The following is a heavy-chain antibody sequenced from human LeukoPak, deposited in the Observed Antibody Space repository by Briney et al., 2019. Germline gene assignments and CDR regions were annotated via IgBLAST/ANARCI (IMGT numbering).Heavy chain of an antibody. V-gene: IGHV3-66*01. Sequence: GGSLRLSCAVSGFTVSNNYMTWVRQAPGKGLEWVSVIYTDGTTYYIDSVRGRFTISKDGSKNTLYLHMNSLRAEDTAVYYCARGMSGNYPNILDYWGQGTLVTVSS. CDR3: ARGMSGNYPNILDY. D-gene: IGHD1-14*01. CDR2: IYTDGTT. CDR1: GFTVSNNY. J-gene: IGHJ4*02.